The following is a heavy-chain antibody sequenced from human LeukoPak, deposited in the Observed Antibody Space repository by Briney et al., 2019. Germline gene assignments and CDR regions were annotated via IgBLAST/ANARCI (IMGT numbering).Heavy chain of an antibody. D-gene: IGHD6-19*01. V-gene: IGHV3-72*01. CDR3: ARVDSSGLYYFDY. J-gene: IGHJ4*02. CDR1: GFTFSDHY. CDR2: SRNKANSYTT. Sequence: PGGSLRLSCAASGFTFSDHYMDWVRQALGKGLEWVGRSRNKANSYTTEYAASVEGRFTISRDDTKDSLYLQMNSLKIEDTAVYYCARVDSSGLYYFDYWGQGTLVTVSS.